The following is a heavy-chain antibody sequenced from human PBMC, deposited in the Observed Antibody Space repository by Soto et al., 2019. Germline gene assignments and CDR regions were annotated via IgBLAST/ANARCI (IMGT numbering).Heavy chain of an antibody. D-gene: IGHD5-12*01. V-gene: IGHV1-3*01. J-gene: IGHJ5*02. CDR1: GYTFTRYG. CDR3: TRDLLPRYSFSGFDP. Sequence: GASVKVSCKASGYTFTRYGIHWVRQAPGQRLEWMGWIKADSGNIEYSQKFQARVTITRDTSASTAYMEMRSLTSEDTALYYCTRDLLPRYSFSGFDPWGQGTQVTVSS. CDR2: IKADSGNI.